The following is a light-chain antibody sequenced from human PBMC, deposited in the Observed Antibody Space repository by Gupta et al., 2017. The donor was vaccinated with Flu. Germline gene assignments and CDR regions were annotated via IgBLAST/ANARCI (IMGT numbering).Light chain of an antibody. J-gene: IGKJ4*01. CDR2: DAS. CDR3: QQRSNWLLT. Sequence: PATLSLSPGERATLSCRASQGVSSYLAWYQQKPGQAPRLLIYDASNRATSIPARFSGSGPGTDFTLTISSLEPEDFAVYYCQQRSNWLLTFGGGTKVEIK. CDR1: QGVSSY. V-gene: IGKV3D-11*01.